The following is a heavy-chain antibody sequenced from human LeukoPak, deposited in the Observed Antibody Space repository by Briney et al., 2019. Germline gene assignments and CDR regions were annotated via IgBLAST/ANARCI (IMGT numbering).Heavy chain of an antibody. D-gene: IGHD5-12*01. J-gene: IGHJ4*02. CDR2: IYYSGST. CDR1: GGSISSGGYY. CDR3: ARDQGYSGYDLGY. Sequence: PSQTLSLTCTVSGGSISSGGYYWRWTRQHPGKGLEWIGYIYYSGSTYYNPSLKSRVTISVDTSKNQFSLKLSSVTAADTAVYYCARDQGYSGYDLGYWGQGTLVTVSS. V-gene: IGHV4-31*03.